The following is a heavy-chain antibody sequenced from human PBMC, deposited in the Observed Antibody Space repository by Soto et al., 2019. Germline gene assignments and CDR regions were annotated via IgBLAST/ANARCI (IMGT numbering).Heavy chain of an antibody. CDR1: GGTFSSYA. CDR2: IIPIFGTA. CDR3: ARGVAGTRRHWYFDL. V-gene: IGHV1-69*06. D-gene: IGHD6-19*01. J-gene: IGHJ2*01. Sequence: QVQLMQSGAEVKKPGSSVKVSCKASGGTFSSYAISWVRQAPGQGLEWMGGIIPIFGTANYAQKFQGRVTITADKSTSTAYMELSSLRSEDTAVYYCARGVAGTRRHWYFDLWGRGTLVTVSS.